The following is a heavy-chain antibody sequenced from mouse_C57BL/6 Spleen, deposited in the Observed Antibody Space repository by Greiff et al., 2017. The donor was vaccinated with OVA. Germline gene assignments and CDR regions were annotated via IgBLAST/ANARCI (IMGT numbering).Heavy chain of an antibody. CDR1: GYTFTDYY. D-gene: IGHD1-1*01. V-gene: IGHV1-76*01. Sequence: QVQLQQSGAELVRPGASVKLSCKASGYTFTDYYINWVKQRPGQGLEWIARIYPGSGNTYYNEKFKGKATLTAEKSSSTAYMQLSSLTSEDSAVYFCARGITTVVEGYYFDYWGQGTTLTVSS. CDR2: IYPGSGNT. J-gene: IGHJ2*01. CDR3: ARGITTVVEGYYFDY.